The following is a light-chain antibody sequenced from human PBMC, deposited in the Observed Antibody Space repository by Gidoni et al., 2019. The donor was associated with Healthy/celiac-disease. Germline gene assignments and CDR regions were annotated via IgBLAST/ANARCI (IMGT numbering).Light chain of an antibody. J-gene: IGLJ2*01. CDR2: ANE. Sequence: QSVLTQPPSVPAAPGQKVTISSSGSSSNIGNNYVSWYQQLPGTAPKLLIYANEKRPSGIPDRFSGSKSGTSATLGITGLQTGDEADYYCGTWDSSLSADVVFGGGTKLTVL. V-gene: IGLV1-51*01. CDR3: GTWDSSLSADVV. CDR1: SSNIGNNY.